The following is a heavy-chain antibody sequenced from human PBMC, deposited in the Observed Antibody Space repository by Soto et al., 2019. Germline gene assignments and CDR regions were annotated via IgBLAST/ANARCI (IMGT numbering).Heavy chain of an antibody. Sequence: QLVESGGGVVQPGTSLRLSCTASGFPFGNYGMHWVRQAPGKGLEWVSLILHDGREEFYRHSVRGRFTISRDNSKNRLYLQMNSLRDDDTALYYCVRDDDAGPNALDLWGQGTMVSVSS. V-gene: IGHV3-33*01. D-gene: IGHD1-1*01. CDR2: ILHDGREE. CDR1: GFPFGNYG. CDR3: VRDDDAGPNALDL. J-gene: IGHJ3*01.